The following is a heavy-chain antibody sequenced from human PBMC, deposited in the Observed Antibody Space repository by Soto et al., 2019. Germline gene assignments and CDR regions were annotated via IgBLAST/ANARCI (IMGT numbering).Heavy chain of an antibody. CDR1: GYTFTSYG. CDR2: ISDYNGNT. V-gene: IGHV1-18*01. Sequence: QVQLVQSGDEVKKPGASVKVSCKASGYTFTSYGISWVRQAPGQGLEWMGWISDYNGNTNYAQKFQGRVAMTTHSSTHTAYMEVKSLRSDDTAVYYCARDRGDFRRGYFFEFDYWGQGTQVTVSS. J-gene: IGHJ4*02. CDR3: ARDRGDFRRGYFFEFDY. D-gene: IGHD3-3*01.